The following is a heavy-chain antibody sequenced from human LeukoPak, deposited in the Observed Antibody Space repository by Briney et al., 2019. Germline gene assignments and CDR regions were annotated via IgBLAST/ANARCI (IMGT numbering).Heavy chain of an antibody. CDR1: GESFSGYY. V-gene: IGHV4-34*12. D-gene: IGHD1-26*01. CDR2: VIHSGST. Sequence: TSETLSLTCAAYGESFSGYYWSWIRQPPGKGLEWIGEVIHSGSTNYNPSLKSRVTISVDTSKNQFSLKLSSVTAADTAVYYCARAGIVTDAARGSVTLDYWGQGTLLTVSS. J-gene: IGHJ4*02. CDR3: ARAGIVTDAARGSVTLDY.